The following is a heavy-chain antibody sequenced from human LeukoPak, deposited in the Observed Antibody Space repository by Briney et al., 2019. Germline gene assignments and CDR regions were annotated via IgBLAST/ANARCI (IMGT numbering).Heavy chain of an antibody. J-gene: IGHJ4*02. Sequence: SETLSLTCTVSGGSISSHYRRWVRQTPGKGLEWFGYFYYDATTTSNPSLKIRVTISIDSSNTHFSLKLSSVTAADTAVYYCARAELATISFDYWGQGTLVPVST. D-gene: IGHD5-24*01. CDR2: FYYDATT. CDR3: ARAELATISFDY. CDR1: GGSISSHY. V-gene: IGHV4-59*11.